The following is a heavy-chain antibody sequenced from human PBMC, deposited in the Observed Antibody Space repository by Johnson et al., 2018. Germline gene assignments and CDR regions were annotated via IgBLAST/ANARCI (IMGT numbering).Heavy chain of an antibody. CDR3: ASELGAGPTALCFDF. Sequence: QVQLVESGGGVVQPGRSLRLSCAASGFSFSSYVMHWVRQAPGEGLEWVANIWSDGGNINYGDAVKGRFTISRDNSKNKLYLEMNSLRVEDTAVYYCASELGAGPTALCFDFWGRGTMVTVSS. V-gene: IGHV3-33*01. J-gene: IGHJ3*01. CDR1: GFSFSSYV. D-gene: IGHD2-21*02. CDR2: IWSDGGNI.